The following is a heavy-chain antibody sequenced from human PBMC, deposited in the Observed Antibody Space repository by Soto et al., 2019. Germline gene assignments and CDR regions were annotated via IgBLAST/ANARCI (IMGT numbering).Heavy chain of an antibody. CDR3: ARDGGVQARFDP. J-gene: IGHJ5*02. D-gene: IGHD2-8*02. Sequence: QVQLVQSGAEVKKPGASVKVSCKASGYTFTSYGISWVRQAPGQGLEWMGWISAYNGNTNYAQKPQGRVTMTANTSTSTAYMELTSLRAADTAVYYCARDGGVQARFDPWGQGPLVTVSS. CDR2: ISAYNGNT. CDR1: GYTFTSYG. V-gene: IGHV1-18*01.